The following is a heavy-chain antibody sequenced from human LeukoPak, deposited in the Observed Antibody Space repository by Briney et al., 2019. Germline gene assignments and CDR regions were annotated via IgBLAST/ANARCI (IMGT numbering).Heavy chain of an antibody. J-gene: IGHJ4*02. CDR2: IDSRGTI. CDR1: GFTFSSYR. Sequence: GGSLRLSCAASGFTFSSYRMNWVRQAPGKGPEWVSYIDSRGTIYYADFVKGRFTISRDNAKSSLYLEMTSLRVEDTAVYYCARQGVTYDDSGQGTLVTVSS. D-gene: IGHD4-23*01. V-gene: IGHV3-48*01. CDR3: ARQGVTYDD.